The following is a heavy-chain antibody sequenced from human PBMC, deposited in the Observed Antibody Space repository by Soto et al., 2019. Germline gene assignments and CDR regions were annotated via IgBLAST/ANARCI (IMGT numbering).Heavy chain of an antibody. CDR1: DGSISTSDYY. CDR3: ARAPDF. Sequence: XETLSLTCTVSDGSISTSDYYWGWIRQPPGKGLEWIASIYYSGTTYYRPSLKSRVTISVDTSKNQFSLKLSSVTAADTAVYYCARAPDFCGKGTLVTVAS. V-gene: IGHV4-39*07. CDR2: IYYSGTT. J-gene: IGHJ4*02.